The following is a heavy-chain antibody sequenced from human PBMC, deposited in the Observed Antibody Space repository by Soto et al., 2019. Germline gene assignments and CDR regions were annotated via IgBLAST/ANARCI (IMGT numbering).Heavy chain of an antibody. CDR3: ARGARSTMVRGAKKPYYSYYMDV. D-gene: IGHD3-10*01. V-gene: IGHV1-3*01. CDR1: GYTFTSYA. J-gene: IGHJ6*03. CDR2: INAGNGNT. Sequence: QVQLVQSGAEVKKPGASVKVSCKASGYTFTSYAMHWVRQAPGQRLEWMGWINAGNGNTKYSQKFQGRVTITRDTSASTAYMELSSLSSEDTAVYYCARGARSTMVRGAKKPYYSYYMDVGGKGTTVTVSS.